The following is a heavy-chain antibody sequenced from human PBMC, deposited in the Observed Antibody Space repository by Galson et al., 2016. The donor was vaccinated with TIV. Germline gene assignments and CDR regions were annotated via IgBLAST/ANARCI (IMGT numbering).Heavy chain of an antibody. CDR3: ARERRFCGNECFLRYYFGMDV. J-gene: IGHJ6*02. CDR1: GVLVNDNY. D-gene: IGHD2-21*01. Sequence: LRLSCAASGVLVNDNYMTWVRQAPGKGLEWVSLTYNGETTSYADSVKGRFTVSRDDSKNTLYLQMDRLTTQDTAVYYCARERRFCGNECFLRYYFGMDVWGQGTTVTVSS. CDR2: TYNGETT. V-gene: IGHV3-66*01.